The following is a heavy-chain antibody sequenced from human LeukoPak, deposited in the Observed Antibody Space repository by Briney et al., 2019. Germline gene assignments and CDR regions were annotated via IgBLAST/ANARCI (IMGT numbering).Heavy chain of an antibody. CDR3: ARHRDYYDSSGYYYPFYYFDY. Sequence: PSETLSLTCTVSGGSISSSSYYWGWIRQPPGKGLEWIGSIYYSGSTYYNPSLKSRVTISVGTSKNQFSLKLSSVTAADTAVYYCARHRDYYDSSGYYYPFYYFDYWGQGTLVTVSS. D-gene: IGHD3-22*01. CDR2: IYYSGST. V-gene: IGHV4-39*01. J-gene: IGHJ4*02. CDR1: GGSISSSSYY.